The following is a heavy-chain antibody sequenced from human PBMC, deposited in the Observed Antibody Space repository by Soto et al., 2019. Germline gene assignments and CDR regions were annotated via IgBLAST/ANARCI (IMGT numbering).Heavy chain of an antibody. J-gene: IGHJ4*02. V-gene: IGHV1-3*01. Sequence: ASVKVSFKASGYTFTSYAMHWVRQAPGQRLEWMGWINAGNGNTKYSQKFQGRVTISRDTSASTAYMELSSLKSEDTAVYYCARWYCSNGVCYYFDYWGQGTLVTVSS. CDR1: GYTFTSYA. CDR3: ARWYCSNGVCYYFDY. D-gene: IGHD2-8*01. CDR2: INAGNGNT.